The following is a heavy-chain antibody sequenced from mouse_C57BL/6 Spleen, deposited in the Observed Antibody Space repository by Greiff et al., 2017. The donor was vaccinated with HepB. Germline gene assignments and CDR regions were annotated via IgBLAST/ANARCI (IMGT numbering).Heavy chain of an antibody. J-gene: IGHJ2*01. V-gene: IGHV1-81*01. CDR3: ARGEGLAYFDY. CDR2: IYPRSGNT. D-gene: IGHD3-3*01. CDR1: GYTFTSYG. Sequence: VKVVESGAELARPGASVKLSCKASGYTFTSYGISWVKQRTGQGLEWIGEIYPRSGNTYYNEKFKGKATLTADKSSSTAYMELRSLTSEDSAVYFCARGEGLAYFDYWGQGTTLTVSS.